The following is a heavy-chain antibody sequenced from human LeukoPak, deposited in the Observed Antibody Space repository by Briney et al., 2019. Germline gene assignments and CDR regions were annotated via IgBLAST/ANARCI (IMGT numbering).Heavy chain of an antibody. CDR1: GFTFSSYG. V-gene: IGHV3-30*02. Sequence: GGSLRLSCAASGFTFSSYGMHWVRQAPGKGLEWVAFIRYDGSNKYYADSVKGRFTISRDNSKNTLYLQMNSLRAEDTAVYYCARAVVPAADYDAFDIWGQGTMVTVSS. CDR2: IRYDGSNK. D-gene: IGHD2-2*01. J-gene: IGHJ3*02. CDR3: ARAVVPAADYDAFDI.